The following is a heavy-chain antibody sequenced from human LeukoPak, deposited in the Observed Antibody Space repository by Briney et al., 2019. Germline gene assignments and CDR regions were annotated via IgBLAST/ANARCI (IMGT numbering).Heavy chain of an antibody. D-gene: IGHD3-9*01. J-gene: IGHJ4*02. CDR1: GDSISSGGYY. CDR2: IFYSGST. V-gene: IGHV4-31*03. CDR3: ARARNEILAGYYSFDY. Sequence: SQTLSLTCTVSGDSISSGGYYWSWIRQHPGKGLEWIGYIFYSGSTYYNPSLKSRVTISVDTSKNQFSLKLSSVTAADTAVYYCARARNEILAGYYSFDYWGQGTLVTVSP.